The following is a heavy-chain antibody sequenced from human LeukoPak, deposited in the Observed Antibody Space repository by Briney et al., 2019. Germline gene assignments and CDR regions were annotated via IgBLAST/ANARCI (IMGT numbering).Heavy chain of an antibody. CDR2: IIPILGIA. Sequence: GASVKVSCKASGGTFSSYAISWVRQAPGQGLEWMGRIIPILGIANYAQKFQGRVTITADKSTSTAYMELSSLRSEDTAVYYCARGSGSHAEDYWGQGTLVTVSS. CDR1: GGTFSSYA. D-gene: IGHD6-19*01. V-gene: IGHV1-69*04. CDR3: ARGSGSHAEDY. J-gene: IGHJ4*02.